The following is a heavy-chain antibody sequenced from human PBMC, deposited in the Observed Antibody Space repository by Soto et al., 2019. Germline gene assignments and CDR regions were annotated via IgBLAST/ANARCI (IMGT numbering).Heavy chain of an antibody. V-gene: IGHV1-69*13. CDR3: ASSYSSSWWYFDY. Sequence: ASVHDSFQATGGTFRSYAISWVRQAPGQGLEWMGGIIPIFGTANYAQKFQGRVTIPADEYTRTAYMELSSLRSEDTAVYYCASSYSSSWWYFDYWGQGTLVTVSS. CDR1: GGTFRSYA. D-gene: IGHD6-13*01. CDR2: IIPIFGTA. J-gene: IGHJ4*02.